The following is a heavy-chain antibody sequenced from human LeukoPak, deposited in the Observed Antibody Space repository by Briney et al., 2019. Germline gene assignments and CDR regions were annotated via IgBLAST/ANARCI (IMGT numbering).Heavy chain of an antibody. Sequence: SETLSLTCTASGGSISSSSYYWGWIRQPPGKGLEWIGSIYYSGSTYYNPSLKSRVTISVDTSKNQFSLKLSSVTAADTAVYYCARHSFGVVIPVKILDWFDPWGQGTLVTVSS. CDR2: IYYSGST. V-gene: IGHV4-39*01. D-gene: IGHD3-3*01. CDR1: GGSISSSSYY. CDR3: ARHSFGVVIPVKILDWFDP. J-gene: IGHJ5*02.